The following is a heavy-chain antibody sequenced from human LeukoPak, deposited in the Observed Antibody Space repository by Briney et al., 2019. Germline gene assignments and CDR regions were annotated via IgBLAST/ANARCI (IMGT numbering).Heavy chain of an antibody. Sequence: SETLSLTCTVSGYSISSGYYWGWIRQPPGKGLEWIGSIYHSGSTYYNPSLKSRVTISVDTPKNQFSLKLSSVTAADTAVYYCARDRYCSSTSCYPYYYYYMDVWGKGTTVTVSS. J-gene: IGHJ6*03. D-gene: IGHD2-2*01. CDR1: GYSISSGYY. CDR3: ARDRYCSSTSCYPYYYYYMDV. CDR2: IYHSGST. V-gene: IGHV4-38-2*02.